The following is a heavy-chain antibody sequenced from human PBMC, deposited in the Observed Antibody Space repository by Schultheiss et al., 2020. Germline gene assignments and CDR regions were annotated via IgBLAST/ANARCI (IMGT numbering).Heavy chain of an antibody. CDR2: ISSSSSYI. CDR1: GFTFSSYS. Sequence: GGSLRLSCAASGFTFSSYSMNWVRQAPGKGLEWVSSISSSSSYIYYADSVKGRFTISRDNANNSLYLQMNSLRAEDTAVYYCARVGPAGSSFDYWGQGTLVNVYS. D-gene: IGHD6-6*01. J-gene: IGHJ4*02. CDR3: ARVGPAGSSFDY. V-gene: IGHV3-21*01.